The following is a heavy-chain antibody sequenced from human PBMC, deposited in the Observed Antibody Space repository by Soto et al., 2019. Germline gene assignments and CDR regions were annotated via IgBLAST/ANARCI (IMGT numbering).Heavy chain of an antibody. CDR3: AGEAVVDYYGSGSYYKFAFDI. D-gene: IGHD3-10*01. V-gene: IGHV4-59*01. CDR2: IYYSGST. J-gene: IGHJ3*02. Sequence: SETLSLTCTVSGGSISSYYWSWIRQPPGKGLEWIGYIYYSGSTNYNPSLKSRVTISVDTSKNQFSLKLSSVTAADTAVYYCAGEAVVDYYGSGSYYKFAFDIWGQGTMVTVSS. CDR1: GGSISSYY.